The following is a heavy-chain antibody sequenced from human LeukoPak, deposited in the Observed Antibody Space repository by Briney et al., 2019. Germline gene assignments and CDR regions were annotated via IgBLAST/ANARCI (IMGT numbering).Heavy chain of an antibody. V-gene: IGHV1-2*02. CDR2: IIPILGIA. Sequence: ASVKVSCKASGYTFTGYYMHWVRQAPGQGLEWMGRIIPILGIANYAQKFQGRVTMTRNTSISTAYMELSSLRSEDTAVYYCARGPRYYYDSSGTDIDYWGQGTLVTVSS. J-gene: IGHJ4*02. CDR1: GYTFTGYY. D-gene: IGHD3-22*01. CDR3: ARGPRYYYDSSGTDIDY.